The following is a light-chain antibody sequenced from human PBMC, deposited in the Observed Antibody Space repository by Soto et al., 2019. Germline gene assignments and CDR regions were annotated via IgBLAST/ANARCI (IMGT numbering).Light chain of an antibody. CDR1: SSDVGGYNY. Sequence: HSARTQPASVSGSPGQSITISCTGTSSDVGGYNYVSWYQHHPGKAPKLIIYDVTNRPSGVSNPFSASKSGNTASLTISGLQPEDEADYYCSSYTYRINRQIVFGTGTKVTVL. CDR2: DVT. J-gene: IGLJ1*01. CDR3: SSYTYRINRQIV. V-gene: IGLV2-14*03.